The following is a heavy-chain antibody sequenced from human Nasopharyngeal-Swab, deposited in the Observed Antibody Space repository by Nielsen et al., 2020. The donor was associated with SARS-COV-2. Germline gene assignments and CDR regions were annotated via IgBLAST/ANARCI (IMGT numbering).Heavy chain of an antibody. CDR1: GLTVSSTY. CDR3: ARDGLWGRDY. V-gene: IGHV3-7*04. D-gene: IGHD7-27*01. J-gene: IGHJ4*02. Sequence: GESLKISCAVSGLTVSSTYMSWVRQAPGKGLEWVANIKEDGSEEYYVDSVKGRFTISRDNAKNSLYLQLNSLRAEDTAIYYCARDGLWGRDYWGQGTLVTVSS. CDR2: IKEDGSEE.